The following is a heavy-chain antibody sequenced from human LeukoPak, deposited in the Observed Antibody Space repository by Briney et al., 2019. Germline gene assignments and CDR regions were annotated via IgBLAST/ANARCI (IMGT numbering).Heavy chain of an antibody. CDR1: GGSISSNKW. D-gene: IGHD3-22*01. CDR3: ARGGYYDSSGYYDTNTYYYYYMDV. J-gene: IGHJ6*03. Sequence: PSGTLSLTCAVSGGSISSNKWWSWVRQPPGKGLEWIGEIYHSGSTNYNPSLKSRVTISVDKSKNQFSLKLSSVTAADTAVYYCARGGYYDSSGYYDTNTYYYYYMDVWGKGTTVTVSS. V-gene: IGHV4-4*02. CDR2: IYHSGST.